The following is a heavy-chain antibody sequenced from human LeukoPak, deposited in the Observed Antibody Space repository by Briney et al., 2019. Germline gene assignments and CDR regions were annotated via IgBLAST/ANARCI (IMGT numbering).Heavy chain of an antibody. V-gene: IGHV3-48*03. CDR1: GFTFSSYE. J-gene: IGHJ4*02. CDR3: ARDNYGVSGSVAGFDY. D-gene: IGHD6-19*01. CDR2: ISSSGSTI. Sequence: GGSLRLSCAASGFTFSSYEMNWVRQAPGKGLEWVSYISSSGSTIYYADSVKGRFTISRDNAKNSLYLQMNSLRAEDTAVYYCARDNYGVSGSVAGFDYWGQGTLVTVSS.